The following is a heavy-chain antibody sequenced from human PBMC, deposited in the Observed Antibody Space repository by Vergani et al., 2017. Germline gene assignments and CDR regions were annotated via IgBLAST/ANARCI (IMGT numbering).Heavy chain of an antibody. CDR3: ARGFPYYYDSSGYNY. Sequence: QVQLQQWGAGLLKPSETLSLTCAVYGGSFSGYYWSWTRQPPGKGLEWIGEINHSGSTNYNPSLKSRVTISVDTSKNQFSLKLSSVTAADTAVYYCARGFPYYYDSSGYNYWGQGTLVTVSS. D-gene: IGHD3-22*01. CDR1: GGSFSGYY. V-gene: IGHV4-34*01. CDR2: INHSGST. J-gene: IGHJ4*02.